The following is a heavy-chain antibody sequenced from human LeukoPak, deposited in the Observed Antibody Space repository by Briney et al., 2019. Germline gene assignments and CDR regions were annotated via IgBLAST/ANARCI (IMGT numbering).Heavy chain of an antibody. V-gene: IGHV3-7*05. CDR2: IKQDGSEK. CDR1: GFTFNSYW. Sequence: QPGGSLRLSRAASGFTFNSYWMSWVRQAPGKGLEWVANIKQDGSEKYYVDSVKGRFTISRDNAKNSLYLQMNSLRAEDTAVYYCARVVRGFDYWGQGTLVTVSS. D-gene: IGHD4-23*01. J-gene: IGHJ4*02. CDR3: ARVVRGFDY.